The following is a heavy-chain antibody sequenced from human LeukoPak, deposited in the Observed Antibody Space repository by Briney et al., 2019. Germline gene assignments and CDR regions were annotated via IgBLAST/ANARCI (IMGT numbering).Heavy chain of an antibody. CDR2: INHSGST. CDR1: GGSISSRSYF. D-gene: IGHD3-10*01. Sequence: TSETLSLTCTVSGGSISSRSYFWGWIRQPPWKGLEWIGSINHSGSTYYNPSLESRVTMSVDTSRNQFSLNLTSVTAADTAVYYCARLPRGYGSGSYSDYWGQGTLVTVSS. CDR3: ARLPRGYGSGSYSDY. V-gene: IGHV4-39*01. J-gene: IGHJ4*02.